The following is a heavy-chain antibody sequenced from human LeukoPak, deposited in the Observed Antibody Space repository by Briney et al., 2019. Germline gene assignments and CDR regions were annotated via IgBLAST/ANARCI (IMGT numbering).Heavy chain of an antibody. V-gene: IGHV3-23*01. CDR1: GFTFSNAW. CDR2: ISGSGGST. J-gene: IGHJ4*02. CDR3: AKVGEIGSFFDY. Sequence: PGGSLRLSCAASGFTFSNAWMSWVRQAPGKGLEWVSAISGSGGSTYYADSVKGRFTISRDNSKNTLYLQMNSLRAEDTAVYYCAKVGEIGSFFDYWGQGTLVTVSS. D-gene: IGHD1-26*01.